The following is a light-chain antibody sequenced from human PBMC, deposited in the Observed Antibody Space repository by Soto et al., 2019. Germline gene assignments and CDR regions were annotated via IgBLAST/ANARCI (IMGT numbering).Light chain of an antibody. Sequence: QSVLTQPASVSGSPGQSITISCTGTSSDVGSYNLVSWYQQHRGKAPKLMIYEGSKRPSGVSNRFSGSKSGNTASLTISGLQAEDEADYYCCSYAGSSTVVFGGGTKLTVL. CDR2: EGS. V-gene: IGLV2-23*01. J-gene: IGLJ2*01. CDR1: SSDVGSYNL. CDR3: CSYAGSSTVV.